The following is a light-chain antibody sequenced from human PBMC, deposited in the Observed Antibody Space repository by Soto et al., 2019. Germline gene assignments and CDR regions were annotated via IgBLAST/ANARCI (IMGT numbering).Light chain of an antibody. J-gene: IGKJ3*01. V-gene: IGKV1-39*01. Sequence: DIQMTQSPSSLSASVGDRVTITCRASQSISSYLNWYQQKQGKAPKFLIYAASTLQSGVPSRFSGSGSGTDFTLTISSLQPEDFATYYCQQNYNTPRTFGPGTKVDIK. CDR3: QQNYNTPRT. CDR1: QSISSY. CDR2: AAS.